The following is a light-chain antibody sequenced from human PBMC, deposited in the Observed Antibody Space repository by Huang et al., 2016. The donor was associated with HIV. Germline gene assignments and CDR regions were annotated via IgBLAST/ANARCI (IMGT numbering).Light chain of an antibody. Sequence: DIVLTQTPLFLSVTPGQPASISCKSSQSLLQSDGKTYLCWYLQKPGQSPQLLIYETASRFSGVPDRFIGSGSGTDFTLKSSRVEAEDVGVYYCMQGAHLPWTFGQGTKVEIK. J-gene: IGKJ1*01. V-gene: IGKV2-29*02. CDR3: MQGAHLPWT. CDR2: ETA. CDR1: QSLLQSDGKTY.